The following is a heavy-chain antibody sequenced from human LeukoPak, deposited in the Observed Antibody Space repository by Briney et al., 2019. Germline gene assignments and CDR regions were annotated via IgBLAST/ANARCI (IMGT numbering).Heavy chain of an antibody. D-gene: IGHD3-10*01. CDR2: ISSSSSYI. J-gene: IGHJ5*02. Sequence: GGSLRLSCAASGFTFSSYSMNWVRQAPGKGLEWVSSISSSSSYIYYADSVKGRFTISRDNAKNSLYLQMNSLRAVDTAVYYCARDAITMVRGVISPWGQGTLVTVSS. V-gene: IGHV3-21*01. CDR1: GFTFSSYS. CDR3: ARDAITMVRGVISP.